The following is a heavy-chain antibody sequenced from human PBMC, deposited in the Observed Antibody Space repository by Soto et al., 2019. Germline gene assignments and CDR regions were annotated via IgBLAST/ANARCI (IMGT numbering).Heavy chain of an antibody. D-gene: IGHD2-8*02. V-gene: IGHV3-23*01. Sequence: GWSLRLSCAASGFICSSYDMSWVRQAPGKGLEWVSTILVDGRTFYVDSVKGRFTISRDSSQNTVYLQMNSLTAGDTALYYCAKATATGGGAFDICGQGKMVTV. CDR1: GFICSSYD. J-gene: IGHJ3*02. CDR2: ILVDGRT. CDR3: AKATATGGGAFDI.